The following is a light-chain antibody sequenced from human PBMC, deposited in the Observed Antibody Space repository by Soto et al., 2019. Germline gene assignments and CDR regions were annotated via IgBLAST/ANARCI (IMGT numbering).Light chain of an antibody. CDR3: QQYNTYWT. J-gene: IGKJ1*01. V-gene: IGKV1-5*01. Sequence: DIHLTQSPSTLSASVGDRVTITCRASQTISHWLAWYQQKPGKAPKLLIFDASHLENGVPSRFSGCGSGTEFTLTITGLQPDDFATYYCQQYNTYWTFGQGTKVEI. CDR1: QTISHW. CDR2: DAS.